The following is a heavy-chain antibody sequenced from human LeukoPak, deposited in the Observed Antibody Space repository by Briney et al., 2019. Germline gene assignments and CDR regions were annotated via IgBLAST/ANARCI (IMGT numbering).Heavy chain of an antibody. CDR3: VNDSHILQEWLLDHGAFDI. V-gene: IGHV3-64D*08. CDR1: GFTFSNYA. J-gene: IGHJ3*02. Sequence: PGGSLRLSCSAYGFTFSNYAMHWDRQAPGKGLEYVSAISSDGGSTYFADSVKGRFTISRDNSKNTLYLQMSGLRAEDMAVYYCVNDSHILQEWLLDHGAFDIWGQGAMVTVSS. D-gene: IGHD3-3*01. CDR2: ISSDGGST.